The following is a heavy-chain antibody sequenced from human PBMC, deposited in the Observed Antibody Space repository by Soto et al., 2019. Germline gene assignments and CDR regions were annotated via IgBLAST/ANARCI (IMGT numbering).Heavy chain of an antibody. CDR3: ARGKESHGGDSSGWFWAY. CDR2: INHSGST. V-gene: IGHV4-34*01. Sequence: QVQLQQWGAGLLKPSETLSLTCAVYGGSFSDYYWSWIRQPPGKGLEWIGEINHSGSTNYNPSLNSRVPISVDTSKNQFSLRLSSVTAADTAVYYCARGKESHGGDSSGWFWAYWGQGTLVTVSS. CDR1: GGSFSDYY. J-gene: IGHJ4*02. D-gene: IGHD6-19*01.